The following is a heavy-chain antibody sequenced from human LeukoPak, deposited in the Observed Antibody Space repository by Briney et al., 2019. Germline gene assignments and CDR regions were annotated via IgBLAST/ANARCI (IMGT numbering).Heavy chain of an antibody. Sequence: ASVKVSCKAFGYTFTRYYMHWVRQAPGQGLEWMGWINPNSGDTHYAQNFQGRVSMTRDTSISTAYMELSRLTSDDTAVYYCARVSSWYEGWFDPWGQGTLVTVSS. CDR1: GYTFTRYY. CDR3: ARVSSWYEGWFDP. V-gene: IGHV1-2*02. CDR2: INPNSGDT. D-gene: IGHD6-13*01. J-gene: IGHJ5*02.